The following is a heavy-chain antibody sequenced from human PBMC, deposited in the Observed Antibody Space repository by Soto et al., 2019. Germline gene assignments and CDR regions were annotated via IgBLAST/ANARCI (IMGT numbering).Heavy chain of an antibody. CDR3: ARDADSYSCSSGSYWYFDL. Sequence: EVQLVESGGGLVQPGGSLRLSCAASGFTFSSYGMDWVCQTPGKGLEWVSYISSGSATIYYADSVTGRFTISRDNAKNSLYLHVDSLGDEDTAVYYCARDADSYSCSSGSYWYFDLWGRGTLVTVSS. D-gene: IGHD6-6*01. J-gene: IGHJ2*01. V-gene: IGHV3-48*02. CDR1: GFTFSSYG. CDR2: ISSGSATI.